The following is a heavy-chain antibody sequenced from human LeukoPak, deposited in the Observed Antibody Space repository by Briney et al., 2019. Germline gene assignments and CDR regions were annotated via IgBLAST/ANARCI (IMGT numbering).Heavy chain of an antibody. CDR3: ARLKDDVTKLDY. Sequence: PGGSLRLSCACSGFTFGRYWMSWVRQAPGKGLEWVASINQGGSRLHYLDSVTGRFIISRDDAQNSLFLQMTRLRVDDTAVYYCARLKDDVTKLDYWGKGTLVSVSS. J-gene: IGHJ4*02. D-gene: IGHD2-8*01. V-gene: IGHV3-7*01. CDR1: GFTFGRYW. CDR2: INQGGSRL.